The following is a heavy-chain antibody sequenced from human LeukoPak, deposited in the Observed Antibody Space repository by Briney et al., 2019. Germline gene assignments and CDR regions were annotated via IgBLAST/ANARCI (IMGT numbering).Heavy chain of an antibody. V-gene: IGHV3-48*04. CDR2: ISSSSSTI. Sequence: PGGSLRLSCAASGFTFSSYSMNWVRQAPGKGLEWVSYISSSSSTIYYADSVKGRFTISRDNAKNSLYLQMNSLRAEDTAVYYCASDPMVRGVRVNWFDPWGQGTLVTVSS. J-gene: IGHJ5*02. D-gene: IGHD3-10*01. CDR3: ASDPMVRGVRVNWFDP. CDR1: GFTFSSYS.